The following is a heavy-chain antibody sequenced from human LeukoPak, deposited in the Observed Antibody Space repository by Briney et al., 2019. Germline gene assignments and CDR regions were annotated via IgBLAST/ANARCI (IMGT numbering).Heavy chain of an antibody. CDR3: AREDRSCYYY. V-gene: IGHV3-7*03. Sequence: QSGGSLRLSCAASGFSFSSYWMAWLRQAPGKGQEWMASIKHDGTEKFYVDSVKGRFTISKDNSKNSLYLQMNSLRAEDTAVYYCAREDRSCYYYWGQGTLVTVSS. CDR1: GFSFSSYW. D-gene: IGHD2-15*01. CDR2: IKHDGTEK. J-gene: IGHJ4*02.